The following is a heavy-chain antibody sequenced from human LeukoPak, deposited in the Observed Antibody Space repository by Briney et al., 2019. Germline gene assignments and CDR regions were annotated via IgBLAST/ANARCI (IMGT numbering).Heavy chain of an antibody. J-gene: IGHJ4*02. Sequence: GGSLRLSCAVSGFTFSNAWMNWIRQAPGKGVEGVGRIKSKTDGGTTDYAATVKGRFTISRDDSKNTLYLQMNSLKTEDTAVYYCTTDGLVVVSFDYWGQGTLVTVSS. V-gene: IGHV3-15*01. D-gene: IGHD3-22*01. CDR3: TTDGLVVVSFDY. CDR1: GFTFSNAW. CDR2: IKSKTDGGTT.